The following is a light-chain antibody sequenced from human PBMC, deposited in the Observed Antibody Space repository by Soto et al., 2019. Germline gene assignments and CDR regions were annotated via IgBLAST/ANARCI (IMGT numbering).Light chain of an antibody. V-gene: IGKV3-11*01. CDR1: QSINSN. Sequence: TQSPATLSVSPGDRATLSCRASQSINSNLAWYQQQPGQAPRLLIYAASTRATAVPDRFSGSGSGTDFTLTISSLEPEDFAVYYCQQRSNWRITFGQGTRLEIK. CDR2: AAS. CDR3: QQRSNWRIT. J-gene: IGKJ5*01.